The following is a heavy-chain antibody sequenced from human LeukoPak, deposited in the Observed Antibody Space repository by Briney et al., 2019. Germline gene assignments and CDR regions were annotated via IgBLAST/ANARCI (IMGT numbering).Heavy chain of an antibody. D-gene: IGHD2-2*01. CDR2: IYYSGST. CDR1: GGSISSSSYY. J-gene: IGHJ5*02. Sequence: SETLSLTCTVSGGSISSSSYYWGWIRQPPGKGLEWIGSIYYSGSTYYNPSLKSRVTISVDTSKNQFSLKLSSVTAADTAVYYCARQWTVVVPAAIAGVLNWFDPWGQGTLVTVSS. V-gene: IGHV4-39*01. CDR3: ARQWTVVVPAAIAGVLNWFDP.